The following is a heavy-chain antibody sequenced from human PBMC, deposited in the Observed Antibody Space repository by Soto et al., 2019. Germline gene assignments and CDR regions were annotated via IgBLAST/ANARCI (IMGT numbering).Heavy chain of an antibody. CDR2: INPSGGST. D-gene: IGHD3-22*01. V-gene: IGHV1-46*01. CDR1: GYTFTSYY. J-gene: IGHJ4*02. Sequence: ASVKVSCKASGYTFTSYYMHWVRQAPGQGLEWMGIINPSGGSTSYAQKFQGRVTMTRDTSTSTVYMELSSLRSEDTAVYYCARTPHHYYDSSGYLNYWGQGTTVTVSS. CDR3: ARTPHHYYDSSGYLNY.